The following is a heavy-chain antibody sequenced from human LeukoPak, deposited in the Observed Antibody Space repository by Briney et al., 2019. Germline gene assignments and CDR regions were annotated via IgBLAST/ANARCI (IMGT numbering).Heavy chain of an antibody. D-gene: IGHD3-10*01. J-gene: IGHJ4*02. V-gene: IGHV3-23*01. CDR3: AKDSETYGSGAFDY. CDR2: ISGSGGST. Sequence: PGGSLRLSCAASGFTFSASAMSWVRHAPGKGLEWVSAISGSGGSTYYADSVKGRFTISRDNSKNTLYLQMNSLRAEDTAVYYCAKDSETYGSGAFDYWGQGTLVTVSS. CDR1: GFTFSASA.